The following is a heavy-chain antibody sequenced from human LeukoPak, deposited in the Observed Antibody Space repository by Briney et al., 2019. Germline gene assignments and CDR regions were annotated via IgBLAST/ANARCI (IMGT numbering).Heavy chain of an antibody. CDR3: ARVVGDTGYYFDS. J-gene: IGHJ4*02. D-gene: IGHD2-21*01. CDR1: GFTFSFYE. Sequence: PGGSLRLSCAASGFTFSFYEMNWVRQAPGKGLEWVSYISSSGSTIYYADSVKGRFTISRDDARNSLYLQMNSLRAEDTAVYYCARVVGDTGYYFDSWGQGTLVTVSS. V-gene: IGHV3-48*03. CDR2: ISSSGSTI.